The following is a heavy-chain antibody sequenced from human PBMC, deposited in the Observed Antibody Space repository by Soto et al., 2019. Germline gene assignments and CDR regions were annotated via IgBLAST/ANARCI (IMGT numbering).Heavy chain of an antibody. D-gene: IGHD3-10*01. CDR1: GDTFTFYS. CDR2: INPFLSMS. Sequence: QVQLVQSGAEVKRPGSSVKVSCKASGDTFTFYSINWVRQAPGLGLEWMGRINPFLSMSNYAQRFQGRVTMAADKSTITTYMELSSLRSEDTAIYYCASIYGSGYRAFDYWGQGPLVTVSS. J-gene: IGHJ4*02. V-gene: IGHV1-69*02. CDR3: ASIYGSGYRAFDY.